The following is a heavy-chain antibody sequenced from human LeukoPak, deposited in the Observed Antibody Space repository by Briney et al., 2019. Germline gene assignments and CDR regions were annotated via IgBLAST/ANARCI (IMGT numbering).Heavy chain of an antibody. Sequence: SGGSLRLSCAASGFTFSSYWMSWVRQAPGKGLEWVANIKQDGSEKYYVDSVKGRFTISRDNAKNSLYLQMNSLRAEDTAVYYCARVFPYWDTAMDRNWFDPWGQGTLVTVSS. CDR3: ARVFPYWDTAMDRNWFDP. D-gene: IGHD5-18*01. J-gene: IGHJ5*02. CDR2: IKQDGSEK. CDR1: GFTFSSYW. V-gene: IGHV3-7*01.